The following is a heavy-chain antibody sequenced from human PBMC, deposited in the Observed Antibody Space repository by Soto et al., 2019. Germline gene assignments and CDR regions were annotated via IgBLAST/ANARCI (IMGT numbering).Heavy chain of an antibody. V-gene: IGHV1-69*13. Sequence: GASVKVSCKASGGTFSSYAISWVRQAPGQGLEWMGGIIPIFGTANYAQKFQGRVTITADESTSTAYMELSSLRSEDTAVYYCASGYSSSYYYYGMDVWGQGTTVTVSS. D-gene: IGHD6-13*01. CDR2: IIPIFGTA. CDR3: ASGYSSSYYYYGMDV. CDR1: GGTFSSYA. J-gene: IGHJ6*02.